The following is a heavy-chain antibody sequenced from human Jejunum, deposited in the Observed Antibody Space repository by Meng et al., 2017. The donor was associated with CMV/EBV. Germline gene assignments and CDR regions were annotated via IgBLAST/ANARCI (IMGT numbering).Heavy chain of an antibody. V-gene: IGHV3-66*02. D-gene: IGHD6-6*01. CDR2: IYPGGST. CDR3: AREASSSSGPVGGDY. CDR1: GFTVSSNY. J-gene: IGHJ4*02. Sequence: SGFTVSSNYMTWVRQAPGKGLEWVSVIYPGGSTYYADSVKGRFTISRDNSKNTLYLQMNSLRAEDTAVYYCAREASSSSGPVGGDYWGQGTLVTVSS.